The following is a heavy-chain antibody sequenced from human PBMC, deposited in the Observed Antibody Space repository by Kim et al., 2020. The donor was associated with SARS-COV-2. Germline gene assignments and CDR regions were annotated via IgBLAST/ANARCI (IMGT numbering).Heavy chain of an antibody. CDR3: AKEQPGSVGGGGYFQH. CDR2: ISWDGGST. D-gene: IGHD1-26*01. CDR1: GFTFDDYT. V-gene: IGHV3-43*01. Sequence: GGSLRLSCAASGFTFDDYTMHWVRQAPGKGLEWVSLISWDGGSTYYADSVKGRFTISRDNSKNSLYLQMNSLRTEDTALYYCAKEQPGSVGGGGYFQHWGQGTLVTVSS. J-gene: IGHJ1*01.